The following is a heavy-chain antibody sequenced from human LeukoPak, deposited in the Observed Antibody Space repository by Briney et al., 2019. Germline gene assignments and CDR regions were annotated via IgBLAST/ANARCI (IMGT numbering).Heavy chain of an antibody. Sequence: GGSLRLSCAASAFTFSSYAMSWVRQAPGKGLEWVSAISGSGGSTYYADSVKGRFTISRDNSKNTLYLQMNSLRAEDTAVYYCAKLLYDFWSGYCDYWGQGTLVTVSS. D-gene: IGHD3-3*01. V-gene: IGHV3-23*01. CDR1: AFTFSSYA. J-gene: IGHJ4*02. CDR2: ISGSGGST. CDR3: AKLLYDFWSGYCDY.